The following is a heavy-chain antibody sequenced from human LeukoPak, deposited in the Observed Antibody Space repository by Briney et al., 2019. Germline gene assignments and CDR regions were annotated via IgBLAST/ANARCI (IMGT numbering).Heavy chain of an antibody. CDR3: ARGLSYDSSGYYYDSKYYFDY. CDR2: INPSGGST. V-gene: IGHV1-46*01. Sequence: GASVKVSCKASGYTFTSYYMHWVRQAPAQGLEWMGIINPSGGSTSYAQRFQGRVTMTRDMSTSTVYMELSSLRSEDTAVYYCARGLSYDSSGYYYDSKYYFDYWGQETLVTVSS. CDR1: GYTFTSYY. J-gene: IGHJ4*02. D-gene: IGHD3-22*01.